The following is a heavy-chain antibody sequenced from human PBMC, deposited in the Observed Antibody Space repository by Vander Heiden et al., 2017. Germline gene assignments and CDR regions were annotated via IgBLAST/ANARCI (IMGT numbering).Heavy chain of an antibody. CDR1: GFPFGSYA. CDR2: ISGSGGGST. V-gene: IGHV3-23*01. J-gene: IGHJ4*02. CDR3: AKDLYNDFWSGYFDY. D-gene: IGHD3-3*01. Sequence: EGQLLESVGGLVLPGRPLRLSCAVSGFPFGSYAMSLVRQAPGKGLEWGSAISGSGGGSTYYAEAVKGRFTISRDNSKNTLYLQMSSLRAEDTAVYYCAKDLYNDFWSGYFDYWGQGTLVTASS.